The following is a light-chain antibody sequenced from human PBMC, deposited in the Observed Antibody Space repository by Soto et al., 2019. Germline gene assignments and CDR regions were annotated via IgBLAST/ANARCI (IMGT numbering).Light chain of an antibody. CDR2: GAS. V-gene: IGKV3D-7*01. J-gene: IGKJ5*01. Sequence: EIVLTQSPGTLSLSTGERATLSCRASQSVSSSYLAWYQQKPGQAPRLLIYGASTRATGFPARFSGSGSGTDFTLTIASLQSEDFAVYYCQQDHNWPITFGQGTRLEI. CDR1: QSVSSSY. CDR3: QQDHNWPIT.